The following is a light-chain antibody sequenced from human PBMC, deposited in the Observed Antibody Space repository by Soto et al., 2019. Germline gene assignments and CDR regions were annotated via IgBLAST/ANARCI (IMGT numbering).Light chain of an antibody. V-gene: IGKV1-39*01. Sequence: DIQMTQSPPSLSSSIGDRVTITCRASQRINIYLNWYRQKPGKAPELLIYSASNLQSGVPPRFSGSGSGTDFTLTISSPQPEDFATYYCQQSFATPTFGQGTRLEI. CDR2: SAS. CDR3: QQSFATPT. CDR1: QRINIY. J-gene: IGKJ5*01.